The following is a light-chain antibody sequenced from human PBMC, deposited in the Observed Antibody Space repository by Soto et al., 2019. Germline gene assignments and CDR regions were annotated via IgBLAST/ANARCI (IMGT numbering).Light chain of an antibody. V-gene: IGKV1-5*03. CDR3: QQYNSYGT. CDR1: QSISSW. Sequence: DVQMTQSTSTLSASVGDGVTITCRASQSISSWLAWYQQKPGKAPKLLIYKASSLESGVPSRFSGSGSGTEFTLTISSLQPDDFATYYCQQYNSYGTFGQGTKVDIK. J-gene: IGKJ1*01. CDR2: KAS.